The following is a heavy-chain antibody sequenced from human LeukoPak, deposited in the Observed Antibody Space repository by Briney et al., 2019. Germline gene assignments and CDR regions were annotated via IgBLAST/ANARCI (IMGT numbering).Heavy chain of an antibody. V-gene: IGHV4-30-4*01. CDR1: GGSISSGDYY. J-gene: IGHJ5*02. D-gene: IGHD3-22*01. CDR2: MYYSGSH. CDR3: AKPYYYDSRIDP. Sequence: SQTLSLTCTVSGGSISSGDYYWRWIRQPPGKGLEWLAYMYYSGSHYYNPSLKSRVTMSADTSKNQLSVKLSSVTAADTAVYYCAKPYYYDSRIDPWGQGILVTVSS.